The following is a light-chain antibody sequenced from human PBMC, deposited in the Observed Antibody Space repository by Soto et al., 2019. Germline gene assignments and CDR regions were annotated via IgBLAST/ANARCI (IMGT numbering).Light chain of an antibody. CDR2: GAS. V-gene: IGKV3-20*01. CDR1: QGVSSN. CDR3: QQYGSSPTT. Sequence: EIVMTQSPATLSVSPGERATLSCRASQGVSSNLAWYQQKPGQAPRLLIYGASTRATGIPDRFSGSGSGTDFTLTISRLEPEDFAVYYCQQYGSSPTTFGQETKVDIK. J-gene: IGKJ1*01.